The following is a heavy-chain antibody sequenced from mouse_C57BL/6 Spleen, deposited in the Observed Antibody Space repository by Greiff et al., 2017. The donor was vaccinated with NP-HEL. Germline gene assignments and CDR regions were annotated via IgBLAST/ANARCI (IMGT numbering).Heavy chain of an antibody. CDR2: INPYNGGT. CDR1: GYTFTDYY. V-gene: IGHV1-19*01. CDR3: ARIYYGYGGDY. Sequence: VQLKESGPVLVKPGASVKMSCKASGYTFTDYYMNWVKQSHGKSLEWIGVINPYNGGTSYNQKFKGKATLTVDKSSSTAYMELNSLTSEDSAVYYCARIYYGYGGDYWGQGTTLTVSS. J-gene: IGHJ2*01. D-gene: IGHD2-2*01.